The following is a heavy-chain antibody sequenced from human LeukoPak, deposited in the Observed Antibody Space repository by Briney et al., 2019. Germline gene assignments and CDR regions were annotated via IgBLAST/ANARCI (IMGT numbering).Heavy chain of an antibody. V-gene: IGHV1-18*01. J-gene: IGHJ4*02. CDR2: ISAYNGNT. Sequence: ASVKVSCKASGYTFTSYGISWVRQAPGQGLEWMGWISAYNGNTNYAQKLQGRVTMTTDTSTSTAYMELRSLRSDDTAVYYCARDQDNYGSGSYPTGGYYFDYWGQGTLVTVSS. D-gene: IGHD3-10*01. CDR1: GYTFTSYG. CDR3: ARDQDNYGSGSYPTGGYYFDY.